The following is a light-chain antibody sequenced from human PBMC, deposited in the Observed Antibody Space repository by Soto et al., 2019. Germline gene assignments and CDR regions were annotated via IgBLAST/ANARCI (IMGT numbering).Light chain of an antibody. V-gene: IGKV1-39*01. Sequence: DIPMTQSPSSLSASVGDRVTITCRASQSISSYLNWYQQKPVKAPKLLNYAASSLQSGVPSRFSGSGSGTDFALTISSLQPEDFATYYCQQSYSTPPTFGQGTKLEIK. J-gene: IGKJ2*01. CDR2: AAS. CDR3: QQSYSTPPT. CDR1: QSISSY.